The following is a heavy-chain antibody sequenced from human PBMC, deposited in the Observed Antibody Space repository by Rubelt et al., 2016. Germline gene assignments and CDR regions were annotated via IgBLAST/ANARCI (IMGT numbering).Heavy chain of an antibody. CDR1: GFTFSSYN. CDR2: ISHNSGTI. J-gene: IGHJ2*01. CDR3: ATGITAVTVRLYLDL. V-gene: IGHV3-48*02. D-gene: IGHD3-16*01. Sequence: EVELLESGGGLVQPGGSLRLSCAASGFTFSSYNMNWVRQAPGKGLEWVSYISHNSGTIYYADSVRGRFTISRDNAKNSLYLQMKSLGDDDTAAYDWATGITAVTVRLYLDLWGRGTLVTVSS.